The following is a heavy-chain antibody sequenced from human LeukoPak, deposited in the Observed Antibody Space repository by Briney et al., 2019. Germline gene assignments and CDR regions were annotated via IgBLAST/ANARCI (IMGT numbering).Heavy chain of an antibody. Sequence: SETLSLTCTVSGGSMNDYYWTWIRQPPGRGLEWIGYMYYSGSTKYNPSLKSRLTISLDRSRNQFSLKLSSVTAADTAVYYCARGRYGWLPFDYWGQGTLVTVSS. J-gene: IGHJ4*02. CDR2: MYYSGST. CDR1: GGSMNDYY. V-gene: IGHV4-59*01. D-gene: IGHD3-16*01. CDR3: ARGRYGWLPFDY.